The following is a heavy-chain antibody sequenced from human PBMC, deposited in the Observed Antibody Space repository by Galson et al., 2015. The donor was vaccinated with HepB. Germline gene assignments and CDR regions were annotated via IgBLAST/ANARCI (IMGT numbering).Heavy chain of an antibody. CDR3: ARRGGGMHYDAFDI. Sequence: SVKVSCKASGYSFSSYIIGWVRQAPGQRLEYMGWISGYTGNTNYAEKFQDRVTMTIETSTTTANMELTNLTSDDAAVYYCARRGGGMHYDAFDIWGQGTMVSVSS. J-gene: IGHJ3*02. V-gene: IGHV1-18*04. CDR2: ISGYTGNT. CDR1: GYSFSSYI. D-gene: IGHD1-1*01.